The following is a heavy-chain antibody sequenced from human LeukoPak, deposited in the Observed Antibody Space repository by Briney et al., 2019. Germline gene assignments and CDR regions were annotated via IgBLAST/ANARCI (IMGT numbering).Heavy chain of an antibody. CDR3: ARFNSGSYQHYFGY. J-gene: IGHJ4*02. D-gene: IGHD1-26*01. V-gene: IGHV4-39*07. CDR2: IYYSGST. CDR1: GGSISSSSYY. Sequence: PSETLSLTCTVSGGSISSSSYYWGWIRQPPGKGLEWSGSIYYSGSTYYNPSLKSRVTISVDTSKNQISLKLSSVTAADTAVYYCARFNSGSYQHYFGYWGQGTLVTVSS.